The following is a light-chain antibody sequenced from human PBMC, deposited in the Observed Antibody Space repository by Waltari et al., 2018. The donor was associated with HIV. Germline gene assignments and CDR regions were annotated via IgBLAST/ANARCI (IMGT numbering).Light chain of an antibody. CDR1: LSILGGNF. CDR2: RND. V-gene: IGLV1-47*01. J-gene: IGLJ3*02. CDR3: STWDNSLSHWV. Sequence: QSVVTQPPSASGTPGQNISISCSGDLSILGGNFVYWYQQRPGTAPRLLLYRNDQRPSGVPDRFSGSKSATSASLAISGLRSEDEADYHCSTWDNSLSHWVFGGGTKVTVL.